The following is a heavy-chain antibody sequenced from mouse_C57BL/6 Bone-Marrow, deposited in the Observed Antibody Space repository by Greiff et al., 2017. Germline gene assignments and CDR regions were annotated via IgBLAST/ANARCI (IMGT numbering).Heavy chain of an antibody. CDR2: INPYNGGT. J-gene: IGHJ3*01. D-gene: IGHD1-1*01. CDR3: AREYYCGSSYGFAY. V-gene: IGHV1-19*01. CDR1: GYTFTDYY. Sequence: VQLKESGPVLVKPGASVKMSCKASGYTFTDYYMNWVKQSHGKSLEWIGVINPYNGGTSYNQKFKGKATLTVDKSSSTAYMELNSLTSEDSAVYYCAREYYCGSSYGFAYWGQGTLVTVSA.